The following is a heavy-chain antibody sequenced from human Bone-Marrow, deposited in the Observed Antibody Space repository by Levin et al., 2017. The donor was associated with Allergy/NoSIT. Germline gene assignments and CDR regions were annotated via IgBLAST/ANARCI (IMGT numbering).Heavy chain of an antibody. CDR1: GFDFRSHG. V-gene: IGHV3-30*18. Sequence: LSLTCAASGFDFRSHGMHWVRQAPGKGLEWVAVIAYDGSEKYTADSVKGRFSISRDNSKNMLYMQMNSLRGEDTAVYYCAKTYGSTDDALDFWGQGTMVTVSP. D-gene: IGHD3-10*01. J-gene: IGHJ3*01. CDR3: AKTYGSTDDALDF. CDR2: IAYDGSEK.